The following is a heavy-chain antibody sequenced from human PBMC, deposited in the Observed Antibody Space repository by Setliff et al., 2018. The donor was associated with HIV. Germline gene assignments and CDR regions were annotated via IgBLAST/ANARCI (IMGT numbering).Heavy chain of an antibody. Sequence: SETLSLTCTVSGGSISSGSYYWSWIRQPAGKGLEWIGHIYTSGSTNYNPSLKSRATISVDTSKNQFSLKLSSVTAADTAVYYCARERSALLWKNWFDPWGQGTLVTVSS. V-gene: IGHV4-61*09. D-gene: IGHD3-10*01. CDR1: GGSISSGSYY. CDR2: IYTSGST. CDR3: ARERSALLWKNWFDP. J-gene: IGHJ5*02.